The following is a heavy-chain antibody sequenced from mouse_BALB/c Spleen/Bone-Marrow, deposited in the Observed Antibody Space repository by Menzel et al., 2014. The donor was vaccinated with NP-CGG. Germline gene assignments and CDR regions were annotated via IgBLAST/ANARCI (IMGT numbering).Heavy chain of an antibody. D-gene: IGHD2-3*01. CDR3: ARRGLYDGSAWFAY. CDR2: INSGGSYT. Sequence: EVMLVESGGDLVKPGGSLKLSCAASGFTFSSYGMSWVRQTPDKRLEWVATINSGGSYTYYSDSAKGRFTISRDNAKNTLYLQMSSLKSEDTAMYYCARRGLYDGSAWFAYWGQGTLVTVSA. V-gene: IGHV5-6*02. CDR1: GFTFSSYG. J-gene: IGHJ3*01.